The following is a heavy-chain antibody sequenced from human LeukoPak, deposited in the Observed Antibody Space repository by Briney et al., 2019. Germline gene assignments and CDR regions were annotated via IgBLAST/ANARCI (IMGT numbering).Heavy chain of an antibody. CDR1: GYTFTGYY. V-gene: IGHV1-2*02. Sequence: ASVKVSCKASGYTFTGYYMHWVRQAPGQGLEWMGWINPNSGGTNYAQKFQGRVTMTRDTSISTAYMELSRLRSDDTAVYYCARDGSRQGSKEEDWFDPWGQGTLVTVSS. J-gene: IGHJ5*02. CDR3: ARDGSRQGSKEEDWFDP. CDR2: INPNSGGT. D-gene: IGHD1-26*01.